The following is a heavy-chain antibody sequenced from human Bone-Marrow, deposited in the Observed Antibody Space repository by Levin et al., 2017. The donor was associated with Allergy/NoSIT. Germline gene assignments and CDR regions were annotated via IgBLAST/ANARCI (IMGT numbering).Heavy chain of an antibody. V-gene: IGHV3-33*01. Sequence: GGSLRLSCVASGFPFSSYPMHWVRQGPGKGLEWVSIIWHEGSTPEYAESVKGRFTISRDNSKNTLYLQMSSLRAEDTAVYYCARKSAWGIFEHWGQGTLVSVSS. D-gene: IGHD2-21*01. J-gene: IGHJ4*02. CDR2: IWHEGSTP. CDR1: GFPFSSYP. CDR3: ARKSAWGIFEH.